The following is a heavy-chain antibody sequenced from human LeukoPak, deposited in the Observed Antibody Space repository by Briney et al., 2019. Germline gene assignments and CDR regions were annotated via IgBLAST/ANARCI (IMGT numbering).Heavy chain of an antibody. J-gene: IGHJ4*02. V-gene: IGHV4-59*02. D-gene: IGHD6-19*01. Sequence: SETLSLTCTVSGGSVSSDYWSWIRQSPGTGLEWIGYIYYPTTTNYTPSLKTRVTMSLEPSKNHFSLDLTSVTGADTAVYFCATGHSSGWFDYWGQGTLVTVSS. CDR3: ATGHSSGWFDY. CDR2: IYYPTTT. CDR1: GGSVSSDY.